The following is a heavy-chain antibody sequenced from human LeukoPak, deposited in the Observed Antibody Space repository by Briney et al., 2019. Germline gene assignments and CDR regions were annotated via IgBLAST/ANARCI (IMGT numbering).Heavy chain of an antibody. D-gene: IGHD3-22*01. J-gene: IGHJ4*02. CDR3: ATIDGHYDSSGY. CDR2: MNPNSGNT. CDR1: GGTFSSYD. V-gene: IGHV1-8*03. Sequence: GASVKVSCKASGGTFSSYDINWVRQATGQGLEWMGWMNPNSGNTGYAQKFQGRVTITRNTSISTAYMELSSLRSEDTAVYYCATIDGHYDSSGYWGQGTLVIVSS.